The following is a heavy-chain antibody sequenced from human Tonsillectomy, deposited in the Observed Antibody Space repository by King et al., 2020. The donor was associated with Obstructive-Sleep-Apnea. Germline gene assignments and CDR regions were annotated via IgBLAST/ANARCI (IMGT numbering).Heavy chain of an antibody. CDR1: GYTFTTLC. D-gene: IGHD1-20*01. J-gene: IGHJ3*01. CDR2: ISGDNAHT. Sequence: QLVQSGAEVKKPGASVKVSCKASGYTFTTLCISWVRQAPGQGLEWMGCISGDNAHTNFAQNFQGRVTMTTDTSTTPAYMELRSLRSNDTAIYYCARGRRYNWNGDAFDVWGQGTMVSVSS. CDR3: ARGRRYNWNGDAFDV. V-gene: IGHV1-18*01.